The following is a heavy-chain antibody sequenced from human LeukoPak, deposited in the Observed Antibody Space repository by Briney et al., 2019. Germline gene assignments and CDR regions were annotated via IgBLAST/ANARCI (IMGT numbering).Heavy chain of an antibody. CDR1: GFTFSSYA. D-gene: IGHD3-9*01. V-gene: IGHV3-23*01. J-gene: IGHJ4*02. CDR3: AKFEWKHFDY. Sequence: GGSPRLSCAASGFTFSSYAMSWVRQAPGKGLEWVSGISGSGGSTYYADSVKGRFTISRDNSKNTLYLQMNSLRAEDTAVYYCAKFEWKHFDYWGQGTLVTVSS. CDR2: ISGSGGST.